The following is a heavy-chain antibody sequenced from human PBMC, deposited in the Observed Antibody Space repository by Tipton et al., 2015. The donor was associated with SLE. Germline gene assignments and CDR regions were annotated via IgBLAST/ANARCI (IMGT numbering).Heavy chain of an antibody. J-gene: IGHJ2*01. CDR3: ARDPAPYSSPSEYFDL. D-gene: IGHD6-6*01. CDR1: GGSISSYY. V-gene: IGHV4-59*01. CDR2: IYYSGST. Sequence: TLSLTCTVSGGSISSYYWSWIRQPPGKGLEWIGYIYYSGSTNYNPSLKSRVTISVDTSKNQFSLKPSSVTAADTAVYYCARDPAPYSSPSEYFDLWGRGTLVTVSS.